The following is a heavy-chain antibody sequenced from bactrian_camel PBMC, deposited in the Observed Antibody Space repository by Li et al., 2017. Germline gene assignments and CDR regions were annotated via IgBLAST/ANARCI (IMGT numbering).Heavy chain of an antibody. J-gene: IGHJ4*01. V-gene: IGHV3S40*01. CDR1: SDTYSSNN. CDR3: AADFTMVVAGSDQVRMDDVDY. CDR2: IYTGTGDSSA. Sequence: VQLVESGGGSVQAGGSLRLSCAASSDTYSSNNMGWFRQAPGKEREAVAGIYTGTGDSSAYYADSVKGRFTISRDNAKNTVHLQMNSLKPEDTGMYYCAADFTMVVAGSDQVRMDDVDYWGQGTQVTVS. D-gene: IGHD6*01.